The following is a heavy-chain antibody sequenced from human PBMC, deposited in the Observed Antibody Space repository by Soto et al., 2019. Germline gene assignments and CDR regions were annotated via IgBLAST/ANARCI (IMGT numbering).Heavy chain of an antibody. CDR2: IYHSGIT. CDR3: ARWNYGSGSPYYYYGMDV. CDR1: GDSISSGNW. J-gene: IGHJ6*02. Sequence: QVQLQESGPGLVKPSGTLSLTCAVSGDSISSGNWWSWVRQPPGKGLEWIGDIYHSGITNYNPSLKSRITISVDNFKNQFSLKLNSVTAADTAVYHCARWNYGSGSPYYYYGMDVWGQGTAVTVSS. V-gene: IGHV4-4*02. D-gene: IGHD3-10*01.